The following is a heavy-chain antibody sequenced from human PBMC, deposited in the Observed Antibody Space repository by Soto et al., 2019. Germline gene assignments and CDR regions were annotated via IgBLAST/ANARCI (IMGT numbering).Heavy chain of an antibody. V-gene: IGHV1-69*12. Sequence: QVQLVQSGAEVKKPGSSVKVSCKASGGTFSSYAISWVRQAPGQGLEWMGGIIPIFGTANYAQKFQGRVTITADESTXXAXMEXSSLRSEDTAVYYCARADIVVVVAATNYYYYGMDVWGQGATVTVSS. D-gene: IGHD2-15*01. CDR1: GGTFSSYA. J-gene: IGHJ6*02. CDR3: ARADIVVVVAATNYYYYGMDV. CDR2: IIPIFGTA.